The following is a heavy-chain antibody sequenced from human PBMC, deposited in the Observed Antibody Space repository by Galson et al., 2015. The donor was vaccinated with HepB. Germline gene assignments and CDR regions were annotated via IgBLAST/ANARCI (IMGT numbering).Heavy chain of an antibody. CDR2: IGTTADDT. J-gene: IGHJ4*02. CDR3: AKGRWELRGEFDY. CDR1: GFTFSSYD. D-gene: IGHD1-26*01. Sequence: SLRLSCAASGFTFSSYDMHWVRQATGKGLEWVSAIGTTADDTYYLDSVKGRFTISRENAKNSLYLQMNSLRAGDTAVYYCAKGRWELRGEFDYWGQGTLVTVSS. V-gene: IGHV3-13*01.